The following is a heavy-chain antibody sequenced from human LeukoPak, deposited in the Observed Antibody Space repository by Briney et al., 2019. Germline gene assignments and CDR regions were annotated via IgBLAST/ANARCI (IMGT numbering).Heavy chain of an antibody. CDR3: ARERYYDSSGPVDY. J-gene: IGHJ4*02. Sequence: GGSLRLSCAASGFTFSSYAMHWVRQAPGKGLEWVAVISYDGSNKCYADSVKGRFTISRDNSKNTLYLQMNSLRAEDTAVYYCARERYYDSSGPVDYWGQGTLVTVSS. V-gene: IGHV3-30*04. D-gene: IGHD3-22*01. CDR1: GFTFSSYA. CDR2: ISYDGSNK.